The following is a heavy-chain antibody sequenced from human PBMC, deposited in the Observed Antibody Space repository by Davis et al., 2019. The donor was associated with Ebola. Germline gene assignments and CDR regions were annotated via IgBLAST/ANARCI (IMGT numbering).Heavy chain of an antibody. CDR1: GFTVSSNY. Sequence: GGSLRLSCAASGFTVSSNYMSWVRQAPGKGLEWVSVIYSGGSTYYADSVKGRFTISRDNSKNTLYLQMNSLRAEDTAVYYCAKDRGSVVVVAGDAFDIWGQGTMVTVSS. CDR3: AKDRGSVVVVAGDAFDI. J-gene: IGHJ3*02. CDR2: IYSGGST. D-gene: IGHD2-15*01. V-gene: IGHV3-53*01.